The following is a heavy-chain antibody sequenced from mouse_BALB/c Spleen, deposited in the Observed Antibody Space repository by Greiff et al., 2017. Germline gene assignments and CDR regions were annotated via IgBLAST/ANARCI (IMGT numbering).Heavy chain of an antibody. Sequence: VQLQQSGAELVKPGASVKMSCKASGYTFTSYWMHWVKQRPGQGLEWIGTIDPSDSYTSYNQKFKGKATLTVDTSYSTAYMQLSSLTSEDSAVYYCTRSYYGSSYNLYFDVWGAGTTVTVSS. V-gene: IGHV1S127*01. J-gene: IGHJ1*01. CDR3: TRSYYGSSYNLYFDV. D-gene: IGHD1-1*01. CDR2: IDPSDSYT. CDR1: GYTFTSYW.